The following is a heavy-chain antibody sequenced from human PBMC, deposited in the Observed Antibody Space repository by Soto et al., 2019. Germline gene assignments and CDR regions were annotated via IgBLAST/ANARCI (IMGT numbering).Heavy chain of an antibody. D-gene: IGHD2-2*01. V-gene: IGHV3-33*01. CDR3: ERDFCPVPTCYDL. CDR2: IDYNEINQ. J-gene: IGHJ4*02. Sequence: PGGSLRLSCVASGFTFSNYGMHWVRQAPGKGLEWVAGIDYNEINQYYMDPVKGRFTISRDQSKNTLYLQMNSLRAEDTAVYYCERDFCPVPTCYDLWGQGVLVTVSS. CDR1: GFTFSNYG.